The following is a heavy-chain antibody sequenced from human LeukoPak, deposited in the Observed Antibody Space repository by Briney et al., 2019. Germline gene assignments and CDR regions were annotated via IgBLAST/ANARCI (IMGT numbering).Heavy chain of an antibody. Sequence: ETLSLTCTVSGGSISSSSYSWGWIRHPPGKGLEWIGSIHYTGITSYNPSLKSRVTISVHTSKNQFSLQLSSVTAADTAVYYCARPTVTSYNWFDPWGQGTLVTVSS. CDR1: GGSISSSSYS. CDR3: ARPTVTSYNWFDP. D-gene: IGHD4-17*01. J-gene: IGHJ5*02. V-gene: IGHV4-39*01. CDR2: IHYTGIT.